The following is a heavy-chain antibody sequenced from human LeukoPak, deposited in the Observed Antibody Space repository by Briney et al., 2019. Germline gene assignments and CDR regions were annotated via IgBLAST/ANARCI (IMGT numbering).Heavy chain of an antibody. CDR2: INHSGST. Sequence: SETLSLTCAVYGGSFSGYYWSWIRQPPGKGLEWIGEINHSGSTNYNPSLKSRVTISVDTSKNQFSLKPSSVTAADTAVYYCARGRGSSSWYRYWGQGTLVTVSS. CDR3: ARGRGSSSWYRY. J-gene: IGHJ4*02. CDR1: GGSFSGYY. D-gene: IGHD6-13*01. V-gene: IGHV4-34*01.